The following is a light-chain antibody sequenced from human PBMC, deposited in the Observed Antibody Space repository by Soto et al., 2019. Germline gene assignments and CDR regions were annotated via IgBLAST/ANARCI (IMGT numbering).Light chain of an antibody. J-gene: IGKJ1*01. CDR1: QTISSW. V-gene: IGKV1-5*03. CDR2: KAS. CDR3: QHYNSYSEA. Sequence: DIQMTQSPSTLSGSVGDRVSITWGASQTISSWLAWYQQKPGKAPKLLIYKASTLKSGVPSRFSGSGSGTEFTLTISSLQPDDFATYYCQHYNSYSEAFGQGTKVDIK.